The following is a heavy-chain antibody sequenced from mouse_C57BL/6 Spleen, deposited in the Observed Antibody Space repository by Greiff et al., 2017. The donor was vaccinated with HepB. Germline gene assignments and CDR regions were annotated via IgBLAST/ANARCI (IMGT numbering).Heavy chain of an antibody. V-gene: IGHV1-81*01. CDR2: IYPRSGNT. CDR3: ARGGSSGFFAY. Sequence: QVQLKESGAELARPGASVKLSCKASGYTFTSYGISWVKQRTGQGLEWIGEIYPRSGNTYYNEKFKGKATLTADKSSSTAYMELRSLTSEDSAVYFCARGGSSGFFAYWGQGTLVTVSA. J-gene: IGHJ3*01. D-gene: IGHD3-2*02. CDR1: GYTFTSYG.